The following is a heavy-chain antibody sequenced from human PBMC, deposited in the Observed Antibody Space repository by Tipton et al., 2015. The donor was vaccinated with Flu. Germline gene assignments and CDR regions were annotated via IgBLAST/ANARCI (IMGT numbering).Heavy chain of an antibody. CDR3: ARKTFGTTYFNF. D-gene: IGHD1-1*01. CDR1: GFSFSTYE. V-gene: IGHV3-48*03. Sequence: SLRLSCVASGFSFSTYEMNWVRQAPGKGLEWLSYISGSSETIHYADSVKGRFTISRDNAKNSVYLQMNSLRAEDTALYYCARKTFGTTYFNFWGQGTLVTVSS. J-gene: IGHJ4*02. CDR2: ISGSSETI.